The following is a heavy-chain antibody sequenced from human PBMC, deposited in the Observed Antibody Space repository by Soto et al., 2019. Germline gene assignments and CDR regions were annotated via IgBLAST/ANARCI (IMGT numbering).Heavy chain of an antibody. Sequence: RRLSCAASGFSFSTYTMNWVRQAPGKGLEWVSSISSTSTYIHYADSVKGRFTISRDNAKSSLYLQMNSLRAEDTAVYFCASGYSSGFLQHWGQGTLVTVSS. CDR2: ISSTSTYI. V-gene: IGHV3-21*01. CDR3: ASGYSSGFLQH. D-gene: IGHD6-19*01. J-gene: IGHJ4*02. CDR1: GFSFSTYT.